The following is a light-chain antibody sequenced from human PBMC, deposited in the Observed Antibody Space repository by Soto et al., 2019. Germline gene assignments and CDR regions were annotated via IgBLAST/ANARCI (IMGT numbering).Light chain of an antibody. CDR1: SSDIGTYNY. V-gene: IGLV2-14*03. CDR2: DVX. J-gene: IGLJ2*01. CDR3: SSFTSINTPVV. Sequence: QSALTQPASVSGSPGQSITISCTGTSSDIGTYNYISWYQQHPGKAPKLIIYDVXXRPXGXSNRFXXXXXXXXXXXTIXGLQAEDEADYYCSSFTSINTPVVFGVGTKLTVL.